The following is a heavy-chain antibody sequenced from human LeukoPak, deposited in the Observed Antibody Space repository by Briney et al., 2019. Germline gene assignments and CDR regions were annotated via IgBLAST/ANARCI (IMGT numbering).Heavy chain of an antibody. Sequence: PGRSLRLSCAASGFTFDDYAMHWVRQAPGKGLEGPSGIRWNSGSIGYADSVKGRFTISRDNAKNSLYLQMNSLRAEDTALYYCAKDTSGSGWYELDYWGEGTLVTVSS. V-gene: IGHV3-9*01. J-gene: IGHJ4*02. CDR1: GFTFDDYA. CDR3: AKDTSGSGWYELDY. D-gene: IGHD6-19*01. CDR2: IRWNSGSI.